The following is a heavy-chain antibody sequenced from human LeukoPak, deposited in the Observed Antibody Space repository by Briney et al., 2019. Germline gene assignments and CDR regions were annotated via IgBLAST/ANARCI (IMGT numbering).Heavy chain of an antibody. CDR1: GFTFDDYA. V-gene: IGHV3-43*02. CDR2: ISGDGGST. CDR3: AKDIGGYYDILTGYYPLGFHGMDV. Sequence: PGGSLRLSCAASGFTFDDYAMHWVRQAPGKGLEWVSLISGDGGSTYYADSVKGRFTISRDNSKNSLHLQMNSLRTEDTALYYCAKDIGGYYDILTGYYPLGFHGMDVWGQGTTVTVSS. D-gene: IGHD3-9*01. J-gene: IGHJ6*02.